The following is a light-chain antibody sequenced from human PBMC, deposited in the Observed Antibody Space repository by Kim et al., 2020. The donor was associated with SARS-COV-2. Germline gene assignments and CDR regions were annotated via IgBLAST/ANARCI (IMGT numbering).Light chain of an antibody. CDR1: QTIDRH. CDR3: QQSFSPPQT. J-gene: IGKJ1*01. V-gene: IGKV1-39*01. Sequence: ASVGDRIIITCRASQTIDRHLSWYQQKPGKAPTLLIFGASSLHGGVPSRFSGSGSVRQYVLTISSLQPEDFATYVCQQSFSPPQTFGLGTKVDIK. CDR2: GAS.